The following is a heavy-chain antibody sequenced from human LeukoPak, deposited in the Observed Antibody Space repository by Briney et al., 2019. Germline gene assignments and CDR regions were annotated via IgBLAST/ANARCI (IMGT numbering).Heavy chain of an antibody. V-gene: IGHV3-74*01. CDR1: GFTFSSYW. J-gene: IGHJ4*02. CDR2: IKSDGSST. Sequence: PGGSLRLSCAASGFTFSSYWMHWVCQAPGKGLVWVSGIKSDGSSTSYADSVKGRFTVSRDNAKNTLYLQMNSLRAEDTAVYYCAREGRFLDRSPVDYWGQGSLVTVSS. CDR3: AREGRFLDRSPVDY. D-gene: IGHD3/OR15-3a*01.